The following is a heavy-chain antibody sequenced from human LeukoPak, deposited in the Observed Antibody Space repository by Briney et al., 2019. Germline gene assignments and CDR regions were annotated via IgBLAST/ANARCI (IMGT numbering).Heavy chain of an antibody. V-gene: IGHV3-11*01. CDR3: AIVYVSGWPISSGWSLDI. J-gene: IGHJ3*02. D-gene: IGHD6-19*01. CDR1: GFTFSDYY. CDR2: ISSSGSTI. Sequence: GGSLRLSCAASGFTFSDYYMSWSRQAPGEGLEWVSYISSSGSTIYYADSVKGRFTISRDNAKNSLYLQMNSLRAEDTAVYYCAIVYVSGWPISSGWSLDIWGQGTMVTVSS.